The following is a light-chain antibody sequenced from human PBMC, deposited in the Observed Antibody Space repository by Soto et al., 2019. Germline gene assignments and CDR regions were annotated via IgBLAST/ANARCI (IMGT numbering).Light chain of an antibody. Sequence: EIVLTQSPGTLSLSPGERATLSCRASQSVSSSCLAWYQQKPGQAPRLLIYGASSRATGIPDRFSGSGSGTDFTLTISRLEPEDFAAYYCQQYGSSPTFGQGNKVDIK. CDR2: GAS. V-gene: IGKV3-20*01. CDR3: QQYGSSPT. CDR1: QSVSSSC. J-gene: IGKJ1*01.